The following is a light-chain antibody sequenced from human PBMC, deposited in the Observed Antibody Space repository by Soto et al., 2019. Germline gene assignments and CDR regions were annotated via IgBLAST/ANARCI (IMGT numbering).Light chain of an antibody. J-gene: IGKJ5*01. Sequence: DIVMTQSPDSLAVSLGERATINCKSSQSVLYSSNNNNYIAWYQQKPGQPPKLIIYWASTRESGVPDRFSGSGSGTDFTLTISRLEPEDFAVYYCQQYGSLKITFGQGTRLEI. CDR2: WAS. V-gene: IGKV4-1*01. CDR3: QQYGSLKIT. CDR1: QSVLYSSNNNNY.